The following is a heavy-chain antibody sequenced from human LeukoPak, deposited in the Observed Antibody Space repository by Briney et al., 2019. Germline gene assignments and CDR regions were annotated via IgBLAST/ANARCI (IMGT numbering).Heavy chain of an antibody. CDR3: ARDRDGYNYVRGYYYMDV. CDR2: IYYSGST. Sequence: SETLSLTCTVSGGSISSGSYYWSWIRQPPGKGLEWIGYIYYSGSTNYNPSLKSRVTISVDTSKNQFSLKLSSVTAADTAVYYCARDRDGYNYVRGYYYMDVWGKGTTVTVSS. V-gene: IGHV4-61*01. D-gene: IGHD5-24*01. CDR1: GGSISSGSYY. J-gene: IGHJ6*03.